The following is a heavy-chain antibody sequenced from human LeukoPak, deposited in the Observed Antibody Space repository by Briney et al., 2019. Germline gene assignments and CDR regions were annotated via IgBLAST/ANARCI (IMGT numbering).Heavy chain of an antibody. V-gene: IGHV1-69*13. D-gene: IGHD3-10*01. Sequence: SVKVSCKASVGTFSSYAISWVRQAPGQGLEWMGGVIPIFGTANYAQKFQGRVTITADESTSTAYLELSSLRPADTAVYYCASVGITMVRGVIGWFDPWGQGTLVTVSS. CDR2: VIPIFGTA. CDR1: VGTFSSYA. CDR3: ASVGITMVRGVIGWFDP. J-gene: IGHJ5*02.